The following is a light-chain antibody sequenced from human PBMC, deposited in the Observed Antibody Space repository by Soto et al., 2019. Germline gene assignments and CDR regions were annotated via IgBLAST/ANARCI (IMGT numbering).Light chain of an antibody. Sequence: EIVLTQSPATLSLSPWERATLSCRASQSISSSLAWYQQKPGQAPRLLIHDASSRVTGIPARFSGSGSGTDFTLTISRLEPEDFAVYYCQQYGSSPWTFGQGTKVDIK. CDR3: QQYGSSPWT. CDR2: DAS. V-gene: IGKV3-20*01. CDR1: QSISSS. J-gene: IGKJ1*01.